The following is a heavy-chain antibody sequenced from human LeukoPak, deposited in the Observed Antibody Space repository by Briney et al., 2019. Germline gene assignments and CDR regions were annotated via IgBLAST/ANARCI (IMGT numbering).Heavy chain of an antibody. CDR1: GFTFSSYS. CDR3: ARGGGQGSHYDILTGYYPDWYFDL. J-gene: IGHJ2*01. D-gene: IGHD3-9*01. Sequence: PGGSLRLSCAASGFTFSSYSMNWVRQAPGKGLEWVSSISSSSSYIYYADSVKGRFTISRDNAKNSLYLQMNSLRAEDTAVYYCARGGGQGSHYDILTGYYPDWYFDLWGRGTLVTVSS. CDR2: ISSSSSYI. V-gene: IGHV3-21*01.